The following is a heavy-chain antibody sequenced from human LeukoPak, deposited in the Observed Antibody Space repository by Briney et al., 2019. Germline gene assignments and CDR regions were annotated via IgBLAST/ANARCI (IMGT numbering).Heavy chain of an antibody. CDR1: GITFSTYW. V-gene: IGHV3-74*01. Sequence: GGSLRLSCAASGITFSTYWMHWVRQAPGKGLVWVSRINSDGSTTSYVDSVEGRFTFSRDNAKNTLYLQMNSLRAEDTAVYYCARAGTVVDYDPSDAFDVWGQGTMVTVSS. D-gene: IGHD3-22*01. CDR3: ARAGTVVDYDPSDAFDV. J-gene: IGHJ3*01. CDR2: INSDGSTT.